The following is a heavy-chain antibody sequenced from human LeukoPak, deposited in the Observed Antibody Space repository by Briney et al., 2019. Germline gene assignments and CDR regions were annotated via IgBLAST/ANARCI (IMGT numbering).Heavy chain of an antibody. CDR2: IRYDGSYE. Sequence: GGSLTLSCAASGFTFSSNGMHWVRQAPGKGLECVAFIRYDGSYEYYADSVKGRFTISRDNSKSTLSLQMNSLRAEDTAIYYCATYRQVLLPFESWGQGTLVTVSS. V-gene: IGHV3-30*02. J-gene: IGHJ4*02. D-gene: IGHD2-8*02. CDR3: ATYRQVLLPFES. CDR1: GFTFSSNG.